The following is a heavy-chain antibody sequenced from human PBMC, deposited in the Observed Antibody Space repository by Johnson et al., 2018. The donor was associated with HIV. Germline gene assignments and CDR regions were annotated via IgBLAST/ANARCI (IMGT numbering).Heavy chain of an antibody. D-gene: IGHD2-8*02. Sequence: QVQLVESGGGVVQPGRSLRLSCAASGFTFSSYAMHWVRQAPGKGLEWVAVISYDGSNKYYADSVKGRFTISRDNSKNTLYLQMKSLRAEDTAVYYCAKSGLFVLVVYAPDVFDIWGQGTMVTVSS. J-gene: IGHJ3*02. V-gene: IGHV3-30-3*02. CDR2: ISYDGSNK. CDR1: GFTFSSYA. CDR3: AKSGLFVLVVYAPDVFDI.